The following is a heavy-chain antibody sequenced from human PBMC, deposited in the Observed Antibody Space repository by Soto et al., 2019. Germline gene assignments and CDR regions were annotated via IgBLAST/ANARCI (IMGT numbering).Heavy chain of an antibody. Sequence: LGESLKISCKGSGYSFTSYWISWVRQMPGKGLEWMGRIDPSDSYTNYSPSFQGHVTISADKSISTAYLQWSSLKASDTAMYYCARSITIFGVVTPNYYYYYGMDVWGQGTTVTVSS. D-gene: IGHD3-3*01. CDR3: ARSITIFGVVTPNYYYYYGMDV. CDR1: GYSFTSYW. CDR2: IDPSDSYT. V-gene: IGHV5-10-1*01. J-gene: IGHJ6*02.